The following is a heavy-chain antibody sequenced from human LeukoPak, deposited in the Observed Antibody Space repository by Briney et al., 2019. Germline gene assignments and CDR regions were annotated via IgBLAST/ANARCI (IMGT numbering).Heavy chain of an antibody. CDR3: ARDRSVPAARYMDV. D-gene: IGHD2-2*01. V-gene: IGHV3-48*01. Sequence: PGGSLRLSCAASGFTFSSYAMNWVRQAPGRGPEWVSYIGPSGTSIYYADSVKGRFTISRDNARTSLYLQMNSLRAEDTAVYYCARDRSVPAARYMDVWGKGTTVTISS. CDR1: GFTFSSYA. J-gene: IGHJ6*03. CDR2: IGPSGTSI.